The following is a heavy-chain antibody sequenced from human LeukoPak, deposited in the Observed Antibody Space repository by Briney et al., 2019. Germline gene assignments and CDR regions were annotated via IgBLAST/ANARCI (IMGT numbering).Heavy chain of an antibody. D-gene: IGHD3-10*01. V-gene: IGHV1-46*01. Sequence: ASVKVSCKASGYTFTNYYMHWVRQAPGQGLEWMGIINPSGGSTNYAQKFQGRVTMTRDMSMSTVYMELSSLRSEDTAVYYCARDSGGSGSYAFDIWGQGTMVTVSS. CDR1: GYTFTNYY. CDR2: INPSGGST. J-gene: IGHJ3*02. CDR3: ARDSGGSGSYAFDI.